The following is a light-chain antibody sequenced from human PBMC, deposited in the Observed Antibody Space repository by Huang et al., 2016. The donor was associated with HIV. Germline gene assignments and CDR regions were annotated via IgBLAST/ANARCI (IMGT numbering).Light chain of an antibody. J-gene: IGKJ4*01. V-gene: IGKV3-15*01. CDR2: ATS. CDR3: QQYESWPPLT. CDR1: QSVRDK. Sequence: EIVMTQTPDTLSVSPGERATLSCRASQSVRDKLAWYQQKPGQAPRLLMHATSTRAAGVPARLSGSGSGTEFTLHISSLQSEDCGVYYCQQYESWPPLTFGGGTKVEIK.